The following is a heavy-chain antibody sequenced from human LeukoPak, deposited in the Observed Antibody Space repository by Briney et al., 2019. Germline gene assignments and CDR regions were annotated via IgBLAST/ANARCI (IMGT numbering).Heavy chain of an antibody. Sequence: ASVKVSCKAAGYTFTGYYMHWVRQAPGQGLEWMGWINPNSGGTNYGQKFQGRVTMTRDTSVSTAYMELSRLRSDDTAVYYCARDRYYYDSSGYYYGDWGQGTLVTVSS. D-gene: IGHD3-22*01. V-gene: IGHV1-2*02. CDR1: GYTFTGYY. J-gene: IGHJ4*02. CDR2: INPNSGGT. CDR3: ARDRYYYDSSGYYYGD.